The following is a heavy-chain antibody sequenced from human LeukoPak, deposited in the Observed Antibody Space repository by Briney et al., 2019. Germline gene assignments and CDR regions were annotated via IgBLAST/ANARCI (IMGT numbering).Heavy chain of an antibody. J-gene: IGHJ5*02. CDR1: GFTFTSYA. D-gene: IGHD6-13*01. V-gene: IGHV3-23*01. CDR3: ARDRSVGYSSRRGWFDP. CDR2: ISGSGGRT. Sequence: GGSLRLSCVASGFTFTSYAMSWVRQAPGKGLEWVSAISGSGGRTHYADSVKGRFTISRDNSKNTLYLQLNSLRAEDTAVYYCARDRSVGYSSRRGWFDPWGQGTLVTVSS.